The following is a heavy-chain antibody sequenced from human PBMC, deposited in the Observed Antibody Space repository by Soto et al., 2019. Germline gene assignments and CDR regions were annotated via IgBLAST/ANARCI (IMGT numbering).Heavy chain of an antibody. Sequence: SETLSLTCAVYGGSFSCYYWSWIRQPPGKGLERIGEINHSGSTNYNPSLKSRVTISVDTSKNQFSLKLSSVTAADTAVYYCARALRYYDSSGYYFGRNYYYYGMDVWGQGTTVTVSS. D-gene: IGHD3-22*01. CDR1: GGSFSCYY. CDR3: ARALRYYDSSGYYFGRNYYYYGMDV. V-gene: IGHV4-34*01. J-gene: IGHJ6*02. CDR2: INHSGST.